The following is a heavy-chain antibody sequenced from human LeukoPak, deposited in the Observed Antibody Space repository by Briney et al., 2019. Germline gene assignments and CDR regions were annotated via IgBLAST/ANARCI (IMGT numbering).Heavy chain of an antibody. CDR2: INPNSGGT. V-gene: IGHV1-2*04. CDR3: ARESSGSYWYYYGMDV. J-gene: IGHJ6*02. Sequence: ASVKVSCKASGYTFTGYYMHWVRQAPGQGLEWMGWINPNSGGTNYAQKFQGWVTMTRDTSISTAYMELSRLRSDDTAVYYCARESSGSYWYYYGMDVWGQGTTVTVSS. CDR1: GYTFTGYY. D-gene: IGHD1-26*01.